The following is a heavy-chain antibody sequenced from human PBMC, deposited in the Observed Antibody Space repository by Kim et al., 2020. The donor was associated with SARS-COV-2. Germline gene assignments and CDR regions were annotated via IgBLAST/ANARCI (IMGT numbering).Heavy chain of an antibody. J-gene: IGHJ4*02. D-gene: IGHD1-26*01. CDR3: ATPRGYSGDTFRDY. Sequence: ADSVKVRFTISRDNAKNSLYLRMNSLGAEEKAVYYCATPRGYSGDTFRDYWGQGTLVTVSS. V-gene: IGHV3-11*06.